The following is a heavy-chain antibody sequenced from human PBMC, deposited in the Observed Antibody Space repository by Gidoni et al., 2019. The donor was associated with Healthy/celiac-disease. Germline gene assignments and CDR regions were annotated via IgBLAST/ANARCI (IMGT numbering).Heavy chain of an antibody. CDR2: SSVSGCST. V-gene: IGHV3-23*01. D-gene: IGHD1-1*01. Sequence: EVQLLESVGGLVQPGGSLRLSCASSVFTFNSHARGWVRQAPGKGLDWVSASSVSGCSTYYADSVKGRFTISRDNSKNTLYLQMNSLRAEDTAVYYCAKVASYNWNDVNWFDPWGQGTLVTVSA. CDR3: AKVASYNWNDVNWFDP. CDR1: VFTFNSHA. J-gene: IGHJ5*02.